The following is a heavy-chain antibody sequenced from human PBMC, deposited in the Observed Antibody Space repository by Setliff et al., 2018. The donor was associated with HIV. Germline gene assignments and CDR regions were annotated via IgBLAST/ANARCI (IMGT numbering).Heavy chain of an antibody. CDR2: IISVFGTT. D-gene: IGHD3-22*01. J-gene: IGHJ6*03. V-gene: IGHV1-69*13. Sequence: SVKVSCKASGYTFSIYGINWVRQAPGQGLEWMGGIISVFGTTHYSQKFQGRVTITADESTSTAYMELSSLRSEDTAVYYCARDSSGVLSLRYMDVWGKGTTVTVS. CDR1: GYTFSIYG. CDR3: ARDSSGVLSLRYMDV.